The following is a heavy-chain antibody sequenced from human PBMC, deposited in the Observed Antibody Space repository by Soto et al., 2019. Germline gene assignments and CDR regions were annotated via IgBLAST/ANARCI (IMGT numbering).Heavy chain of an antibody. CDR1: GFTFSSYA. Sequence: GGSLRLSCAASGFTFSSYAMSWVRQAPGKGLEWVSAISGSGGSTYYADSVKGRFTISRDNSKNTLYLQMNSLRAEDTAVYYCAKESYIVATIGAYYYYYMDVWGKGTTVTVSS. CDR3: AKESYIVATIGAYYYYYMDV. CDR2: ISGSGGST. J-gene: IGHJ6*03. D-gene: IGHD5-12*01. V-gene: IGHV3-23*01.